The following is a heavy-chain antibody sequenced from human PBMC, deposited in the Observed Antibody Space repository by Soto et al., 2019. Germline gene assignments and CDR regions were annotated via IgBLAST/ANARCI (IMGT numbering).Heavy chain of an antibody. CDR1: GFPFGIYT. D-gene: IGHD3-10*01. J-gene: IGHJ4*02. V-gene: IGHV3-21*01. Sequence: EVQLVESGGALVKPGGSLKLSCETSGFPFGIYTMNWVRQAPGKGLEWVSSISSSGTYIDYADSVEGRFAISRDAAKNSVFLEMTSLRVDDTAVYYCAREGNYHEFWGQGTLVTVSS. CDR3: AREGNYHEF. CDR2: ISSSGTYI.